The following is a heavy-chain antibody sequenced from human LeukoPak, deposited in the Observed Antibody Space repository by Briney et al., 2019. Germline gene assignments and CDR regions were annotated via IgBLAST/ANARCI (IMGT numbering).Heavy chain of an antibody. D-gene: IGHD3-10*01. CDR2: INPNSGGT. CDR3: AGDMVRGVILRRVLEY. V-gene: IGHV1-2*02. J-gene: IGHJ4*02. Sequence: ASVSVSCTASGYTFTGFYMHTVRQAPGQGLEWMGWINPNSGGTNYAQKFQGRVTMTRDTSINTANMELSRLRSDDTAVYYCAGDMVRGVILRRVLEYWGQGTLVTVSS. CDR1: GYTFTGFY.